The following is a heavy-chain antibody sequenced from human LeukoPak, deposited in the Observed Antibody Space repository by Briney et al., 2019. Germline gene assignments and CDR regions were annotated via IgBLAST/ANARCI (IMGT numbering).Heavy chain of an antibody. CDR3: AKDMRYCTGGSCFGWFDP. CDR2: ISSSISTV. V-gene: IGHV3-48*01. CDR1: GFTFSTYS. D-gene: IGHD2-15*01. J-gene: IGHJ5*02. Sequence: PGGSLRLSCAASGFTFSTYSMNWVRQAPGKGLEWVSYISSSISTVYYADSVRGRFTISRDNAKNSLYLQMNSLRAEDTAVHYCAKDMRYCTGGSCFGWFDPWGQGTLVTVSS.